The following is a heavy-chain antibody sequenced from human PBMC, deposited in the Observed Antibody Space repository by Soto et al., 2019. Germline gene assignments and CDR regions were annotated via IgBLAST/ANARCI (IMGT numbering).Heavy chain of an antibody. J-gene: IGHJ2*01. CDR3: ARCYCSVGSCYTCWHFDL. V-gene: IGHV1-18*01. CDR1: GYSFNDYG. CDR2: IGPYEGVT. Sequence: QVQLEQSGAEVKKPGASVRVSCKASGYSFNDYGMSWVRQAPGQGLEWMGWIGPYEGVTNHAQTFQGRVTMXXXXXXXXXXXXXXXXXXXXXXXXYCARCYCSVGSCYTCWHFDLWGPGTLVTVTA. D-gene: IGHD2-15*01.